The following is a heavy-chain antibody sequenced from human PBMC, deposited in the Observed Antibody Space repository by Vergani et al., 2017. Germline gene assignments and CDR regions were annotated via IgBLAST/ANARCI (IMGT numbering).Heavy chain of an antibody. V-gene: IGHV1-2*02. Sequence: QVQLVQSGAEVKKPGASVKVSCKASGYTFTGYYMHWVRQAPGQGLEWMGWINPNSGGTNYAQKVQGRVTMTRDTSISTAYMELSRLRSDDTAVYYCARMSSSSWYSFDAFDIWGQGTMVTVSS. CDR3: ARMSSSSWYSFDAFDI. CDR1: GYTFTGYY. CDR2: INPNSGGT. D-gene: IGHD6-13*01. J-gene: IGHJ3*02.